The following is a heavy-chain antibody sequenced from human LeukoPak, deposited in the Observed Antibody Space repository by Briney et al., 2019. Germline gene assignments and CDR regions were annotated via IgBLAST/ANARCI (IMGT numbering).Heavy chain of an antibody. J-gene: IGHJ4*02. V-gene: IGHV1-18*01. CDR2: ISAHNGNT. CDR1: GYTFTNYD. Sequence: ASVKVSCKASGYTFTNYDISWVRQAPGQGLEWMGWISAHNGNTNYAQKLQDRVTITTDTSTSTAYMELRNLTSDDTAGYFCARGGSGWHLDGWGQGTLVTVSS. CDR3: ARGGSGWHLDG. D-gene: IGHD6-19*01.